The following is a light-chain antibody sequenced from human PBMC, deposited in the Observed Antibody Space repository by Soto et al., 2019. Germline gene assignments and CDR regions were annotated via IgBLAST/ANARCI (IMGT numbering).Light chain of an antibody. Sequence: QSALTQPASVSGSPGQSITISCTGTSSDGGGYNYVSWYQQHPGKAPKLMIYDVNNRPSGVSNRFSGSESGNTASLTISGLQAEDEADYYCSSYTGSSTYVVFGGGTKLTVL. V-gene: IGLV2-14*01. CDR2: DVN. J-gene: IGLJ2*01. CDR1: SSDGGGYNY. CDR3: SSYTGSSTYVV.